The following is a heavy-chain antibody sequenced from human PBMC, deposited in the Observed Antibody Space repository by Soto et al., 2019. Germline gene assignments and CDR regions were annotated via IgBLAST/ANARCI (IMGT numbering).Heavy chain of an antibody. Sequence: QVPLVQSGAEVKKPGASVKVSCKASGYTFTSYGISWVRQAPGQGLEWMGWISAYNGNTNYAQKLQGRVTMTTDTSPSTAYMELRSLRSDDTAVYYCARVDPYNWNDPTRFDPWGQGTLVTVSS. CDR3: ARVDPYNWNDPTRFDP. CDR2: ISAYNGNT. D-gene: IGHD1-20*01. CDR1: GYTFTSYG. V-gene: IGHV1-18*01. J-gene: IGHJ5*02.